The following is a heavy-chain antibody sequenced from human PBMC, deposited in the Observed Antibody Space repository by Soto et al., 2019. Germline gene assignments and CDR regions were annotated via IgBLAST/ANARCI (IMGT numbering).Heavy chain of an antibody. CDR2: ISISGERT. V-gene: IGHV3-23*01. CDR3: AKAGSSGRRNYFDH. CDR1: GFSFSTYA. Sequence: PGGSLRLSCVASGFSFSTYAMSWVRRAPGKGLEWVSAISISGERTYYADSVKGRFFISRDNSNNTMYLRVNSLRVEDTATYYCAKAGSSGRRNYFDHWGQGTPVTVSS. D-gene: IGHD6-19*01. J-gene: IGHJ4*02.